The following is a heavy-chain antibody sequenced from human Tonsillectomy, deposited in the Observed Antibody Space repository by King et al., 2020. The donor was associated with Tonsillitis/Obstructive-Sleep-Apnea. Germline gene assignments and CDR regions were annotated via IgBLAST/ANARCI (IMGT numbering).Heavy chain of an antibody. CDR2: IWYDGSNK. D-gene: IGHD2-2*03. V-gene: IGHV3-33*01. J-gene: IGHJ4*02. CDR3: ARGPGYCRSTGCGLWGGY. Sequence: VQLVESGGGVGQPGRSLRLSCAASGFTFSSYGMHWVRQAPGRGLEWVAVIWYDGSNKYYADSVKGRFTISRDNSKNTLSLQMNSLRAEDTAVYYCARGPGYCRSTGCGLWGGYWGQGTLVTVSS. CDR1: GFTFSSYG.